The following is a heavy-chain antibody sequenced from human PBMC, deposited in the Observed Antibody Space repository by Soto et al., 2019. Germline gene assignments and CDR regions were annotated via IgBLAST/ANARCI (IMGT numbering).Heavy chain of an antibody. CDR2: ISAYNGNT. D-gene: IGHD3-22*01. V-gene: IGHV1-18*04. CDR3: ARLYYYDSSGYYDWFDP. J-gene: IGHJ5*02. CDR1: GYPFTSYG. Sequence: QVQLVQSGAEVKKPGASVKVSCKASGYPFTSYGISWVRQAPGQGLEWMGWISAYNGNTNYAQKLQGRVTMTTDTSTSTAYMELRSLRSDDTAVYYCARLYYYDSSGYYDWFDPWGQGTLVTVSS.